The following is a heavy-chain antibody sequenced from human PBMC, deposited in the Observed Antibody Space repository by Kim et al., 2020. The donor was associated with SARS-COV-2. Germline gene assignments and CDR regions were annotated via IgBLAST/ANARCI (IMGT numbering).Heavy chain of an antibody. CDR3: ARDRYCTSPNCPVYNWF. D-gene: IGHD2-2*01. J-gene: IGHJ5*01. Sequence: GGSLRLSCAASGFTFSSYWMHWIRRVPGRGLLSVPRIKNDGTYTHYVDSVKGRFTISSDNAKNTLYLQMNSLRVEDTAVYYCARDRYCTSPNCPVYNWF. CDR2: IKNDGTYT. CDR1: GFTFSSYW. V-gene: IGHV3-74*01.